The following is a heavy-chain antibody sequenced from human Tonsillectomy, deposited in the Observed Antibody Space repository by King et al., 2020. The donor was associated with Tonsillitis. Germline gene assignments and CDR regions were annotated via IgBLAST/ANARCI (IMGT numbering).Heavy chain of an antibody. CDR3: ARLGDYYGSGSGDY. CDR1: GGSISSYY. J-gene: IGHJ4*02. CDR2: IYYSGST. Sequence: QLQESGPGLVKPSETLSLTCTVSGGSISSYYWSWIRQPPGKGLEWIGYIYYSGSTNYYPSLKSRVTISVDTSKNQFSLKLSSVTAADTAVYYCARLGDYYGSGSGDYWGQGTLVTVSS. V-gene: IGHV4-59*08. D-gene: IGHD3-10*01.